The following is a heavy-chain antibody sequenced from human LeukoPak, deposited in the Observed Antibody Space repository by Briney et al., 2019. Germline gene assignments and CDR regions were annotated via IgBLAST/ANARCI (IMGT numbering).Heavy chain of an antibody. CDR1: GFTFSSYA. Sequence: GGSLRLSCVASGFTFSSYAMTWVRQAPGKGLEWVSVISGSGGSTYYAASVKGRFTISRDNSKNTVYLQMNSLRAEDTAVYYCAKTEGSTMFTVNSWFDPWGQGTLVTVSS. D-gene: IGHD5/OR15-5a*01. V-gene: IGHV3-23*01. CDR2: ISGSGGST. CDR3: AKTEGSTMFTVNSWFDP. J-gene: IGHJ5*02.